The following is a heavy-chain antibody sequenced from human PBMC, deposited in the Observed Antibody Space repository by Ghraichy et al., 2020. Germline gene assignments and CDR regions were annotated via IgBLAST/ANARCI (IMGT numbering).Heavy chain of an antibody. V-gene: IGHV3-23*01. CDR1: GFTFSSYA. D-gene: IGHD2-15*01. J-gene: IGHJ6*03. CDR2: ISGSGGST. Sequence: GGSLRLSCAASGFTFSSYAMSWVRQAPGKGLEWVSAISGSGGSTYYADSVKGRFTISRDNSKNTLYLQMNSLRAEDTAVYYCAKEGGCSGGSCYSAYYYYYYMDVWGKGTTVTVSS. CDR3: AKEGGCSGGSCYSAYYYYYYMDV.